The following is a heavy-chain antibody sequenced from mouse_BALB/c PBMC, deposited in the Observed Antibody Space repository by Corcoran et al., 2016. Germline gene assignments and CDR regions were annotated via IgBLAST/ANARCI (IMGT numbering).Heavy chain of an antibody. D-gene: IGHD1-1*01. CDR3: ARRGAYYRGYYFDY. J-gene: IGHJ2*01. CDR2: IYWDDDK. Sequence: QVTLKESGPGILQPSQTLSLTCSLPGFSLSTSGMGVSWIRQPSGKGLEWLAHIYWDDDKRYNPSLKSRLTISKDTSSNQVFLKITSVDTADTATYYWARRGAYYRGYYFDYWGQGTTLTVSS. V-gene: IGHV8-12*01. CDR1: GFSLSTSGMG.